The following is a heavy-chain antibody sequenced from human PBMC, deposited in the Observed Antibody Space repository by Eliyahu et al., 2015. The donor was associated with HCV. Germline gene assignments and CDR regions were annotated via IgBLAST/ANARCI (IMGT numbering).Heavy chain of an antibody. CDR1: RSRHS. CDR2: NRQAXKT. V-gene: IGHV4-59*11. Sequence: QVQLQESGPGLVKPSETLSLHVCPRSRHSHPXLRPPPRLSHPRPRQNRQAXKTHPTSNPSLKSXVTISVDTSKNQFSLNLTSVTAADTAMYYCASGGGGIAVTGTGGWFDPWGQGTLVTVSS. D-gene: IGHD6-19*01. J-gene: IGHJ5*02. CDR3: ASGGGGIAVTGTGGWFDP.